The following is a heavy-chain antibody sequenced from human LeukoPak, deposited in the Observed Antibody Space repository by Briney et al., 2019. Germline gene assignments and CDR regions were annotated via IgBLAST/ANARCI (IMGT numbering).Heavy chain of an antibody. V-gene: IGHV3-23*01. Sequence: GGSLRLSCAASGFIFSDYGMGWGRQAPGEGLGWGSNINDRDDSTYYADSVKGRFPISRANYKNTLFLPLSSLRGEDTAVYFCARALAQYNSGYYYFYMDVWGKGTTVTVSS. D-gene: IGHD6-19*01. J-gene: IGHJ6*03. CDR2: INDRDDST. CDR1: GFIFSDYG. CDR3: ARALAQYNSGYYYFYMDV.